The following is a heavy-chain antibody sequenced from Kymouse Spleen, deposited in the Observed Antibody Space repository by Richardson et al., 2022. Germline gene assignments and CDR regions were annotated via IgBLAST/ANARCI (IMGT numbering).Heavy chain of an antibody. D-gene: IGHD3-9*01. CDR1: GGSISSSSYY. CDR2: IYYSGST. V-gene: IGHV4-39*01. J-gene: IGHJ4*02. Sequence: QLQLQESGPGLVKPSETLSLTCTVSGGSISSSSYYWGWIRQPPGKGLEWIGSIYYSGSTYYNPSLKSRVTISVDTSKNQFSLKLSSVTAADTAVYYCARGYFDWLFPHYFDYWGQGTLVTVSS. CDR3: ARGYFDWLFPHYFDY.